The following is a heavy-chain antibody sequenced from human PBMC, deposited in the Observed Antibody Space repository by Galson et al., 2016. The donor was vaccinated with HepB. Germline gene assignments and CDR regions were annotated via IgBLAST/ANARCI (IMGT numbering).Heavy chain of an antibody. CDR3: ARQLWFDEYDSFDI. Sequence: SETLSLTCTVSGGSISNYYWSWIRQPPGKGLEWIGYIYSSGSTNYNPSLKSRVTISIDTSKNQFSLKLGSVTAADTDVYYCARQLWFDEYDSFDIWGQGTMVTVSS. CDR1: GGSISNYY. CDR2: IYSSGST. V-gene: IGHV4-59*01. J-gene: IGHJ3*02. D-gene: IGHD5-18*01.